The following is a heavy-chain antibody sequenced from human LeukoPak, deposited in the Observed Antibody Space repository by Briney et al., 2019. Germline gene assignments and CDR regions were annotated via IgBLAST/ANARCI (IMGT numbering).Heavy chain of an antibody. CDR2: INHSGST. J-gene: IGHJ4*02. Sequence: PSETLSLTCAVYGGSFSGYYWSWIRQPPGKGLEWIGEINHSGSTNYNPSLKSRVTISVHTSKNQFSLKLSSVTAADTAVYYCARAAYGALDYWGQGTLVTVSS. CDR1: GGSFSGYY. D-gene: IGHD4-17*01. V-gene: IGHV4-34*01. CDR3: ARAAYGALDY.